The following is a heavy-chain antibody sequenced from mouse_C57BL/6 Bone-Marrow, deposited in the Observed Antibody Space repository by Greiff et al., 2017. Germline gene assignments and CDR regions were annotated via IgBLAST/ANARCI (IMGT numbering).Heavy chain of an antibody. D-gene: IGHD1-1*01. J-gene: IGHJ1*03. CDR1: GYTFTSYW. CDR2: INPSNGGT. V-gene: IGHV1-53*01. Sequence: VQLQQPGTELVKPGASVKLSCKASGYTFTSYWMHWVKQRPGQGLEWIGKINPSNGGTNYNEKFKSKATVTVDKSSSTAYMQLSSLTSEDSAVYYCARWGIYYYGGNHWYFDVWGTGTTVTVSS. CDR3: ARWGIYYYGGNHWYFDV.